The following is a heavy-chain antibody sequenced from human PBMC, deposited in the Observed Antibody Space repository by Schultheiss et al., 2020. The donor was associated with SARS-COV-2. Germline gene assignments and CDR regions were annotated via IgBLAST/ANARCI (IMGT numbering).Heavy chain of an antibody. Sequence: GGSLRLSCAASGFTFSSYAMHWVRQAPGKGLEWVSYISSSGSTIYYADSVKGRFTISRDNSKNTLYLQMNSLRAEDTAVYYCARADDYDYYYGMDVWGQGTTVTVSS. CDR2: ISSSGSTI. CDR3: ARADDYDYYYGMDV. CDR1: GFTFSSYA. V-gene: IGHV3-48*01. J-gene: IGHJ6*02.